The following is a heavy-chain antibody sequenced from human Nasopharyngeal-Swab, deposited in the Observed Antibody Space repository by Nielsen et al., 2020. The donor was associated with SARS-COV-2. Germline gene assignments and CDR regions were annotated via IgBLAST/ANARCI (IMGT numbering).Heavy chain of an antibody. D-gene: IGHD3-9*01. CDR2: ISSYNGNT. J-gene: IGHJ6*02. Sequence: ASVKVSCKASGYTFTSYAMHWVRQAPGQRLEWMGWISSYNGNTNYAKKLQGRVNMTTDTSTSTAYMELRSLRSDGTAVYYCARDNSGRDPYDILTGYMGGYYYYGMDVWGQGTTVTVSS. V-gene: IGHV1-18*01. CDR1: GYTFTSYA. CDR3: ARDNSGRDPYDILTGYMGGYYYYGMDV.